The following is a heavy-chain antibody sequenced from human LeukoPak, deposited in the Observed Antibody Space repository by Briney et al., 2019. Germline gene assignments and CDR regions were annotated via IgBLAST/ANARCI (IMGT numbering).Heavy chain of an antibody. D-gene: IGHD3-22*01. CDR2: IYPGDSDT. Sequence: GESLKISCKGSGYSFTSYWIDWVRQMPGKGLEWMGIIYPGDSDTRYSPSFQGQVTISADKSISTAYLQWSSLEASDTAMYYCARHRGSMYYYDSSGWYFDYWGQGTLVTVSS. J-gene: IGHJ4*02. V-gene: IGHV5-51*01. CDR3: ARHRGSMYYYDSSGWYFDY. CDR1: GYSFTSYW.